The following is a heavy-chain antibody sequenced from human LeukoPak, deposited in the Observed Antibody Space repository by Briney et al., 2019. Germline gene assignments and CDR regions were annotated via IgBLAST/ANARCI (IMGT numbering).Heavy chain of an antibody. CDR3: AKTTAFYGGSYYFDY. CDR2: ISGSGGST. CDR1: GFTFSNYA. D-gene: IGHD4-23*01. J-gene: IGHJ4*02. Sequence: GGSLRLSCAASGFTFSNYAMTWARQAPGKGLEWVSAISGSGGSTYYADSVKGRFTISRDNSKNTLYLQMNSLRAEDTAVYYCAKTTAFYGGSYYFDYWGQGTLVTVSS. V-gene: IGHV3-23*01.